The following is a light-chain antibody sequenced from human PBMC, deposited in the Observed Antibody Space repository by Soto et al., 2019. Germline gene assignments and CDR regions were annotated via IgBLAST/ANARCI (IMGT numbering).Light chain of an antibody. Sequence: EIVLTQSPATLSLSPGERVTLSCRASQSVSSYLAWYQQKPGQAPRLLIYDASNRATGIPARFSGSGSGTDFTLTISSLEPEDFAVHYCQQRSNWPLITFGQRTRLEIK. J-gene: IGKJ5*01. CDR3: QQRSNWPLIT. V-gene: IGKV3-11*01. CDR2: DAS. CDR1: QSVSSY.